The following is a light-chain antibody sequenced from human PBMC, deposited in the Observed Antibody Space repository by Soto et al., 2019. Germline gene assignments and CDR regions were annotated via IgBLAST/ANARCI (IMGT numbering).Light chain of an antibody. Sequence: IQLTQSPSSLSASVGDRVTITCRASQGISSYLAWYQQKPGKAPKLLIYAASTLQSGVPSRFSGSGSWTDFTLAISSLQPDDFATYYCQQLNSYPWTFGQGTKVEIK. CDR1: QGISSY. CDR2: AAS. J-gene: IGKJ1*01. CDR3: QQLNSYPWT. V-gene: IGKV1-9*01.